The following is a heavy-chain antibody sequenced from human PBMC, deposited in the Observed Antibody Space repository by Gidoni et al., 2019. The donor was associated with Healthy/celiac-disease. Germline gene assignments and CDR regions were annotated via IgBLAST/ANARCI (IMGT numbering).Heavy chain of an antibody. V-gene: IGHV4-61*02. D-gene: IGHD1-1*01. Sequence: QVQLQESCPGLVKPSQPLSLTCTVSGGSISSGSYYWRWIRQPAGKGLEWIGRIYTSGSTNYNPSLKRRVTISVDTSKNQFSLKLSSVTAADTAGYYCARGISWNWFDPWGQGTLVTVSS. CDR1: GGSISSGSYY. J-gene: IGHJ5*02. CDR3: ARGISWNWFDP. CDR2: IYTSGST.